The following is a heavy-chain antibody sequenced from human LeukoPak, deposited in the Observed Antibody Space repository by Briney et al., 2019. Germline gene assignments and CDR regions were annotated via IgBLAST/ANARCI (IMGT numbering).Heavy chain of an antibody. CDR1: GFTFSSYG. J-gene: IGHJ4*02. Sequence: GGSLRLSCAASGFTFSSYGMHWVRQAPSKGLEWVAVISYDGSNKYYADSVKGRFTISRDNSKNTLYLQMNSLRAEDTAVYYCAKDIRRGGYSYGLDYWGQGTLVTVSS. V-gene: IGHV3-30*18. D-gene: IGHD5-18*01. CDR2: ISYDGSNK. CDR3: AKDIRRGGYSYGLDY.